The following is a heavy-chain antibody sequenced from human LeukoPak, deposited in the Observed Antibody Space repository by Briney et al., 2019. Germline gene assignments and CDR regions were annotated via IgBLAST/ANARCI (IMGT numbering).Heavy chain of an antibody. CDR1: GGTFSSYA. V-gene: IGHV1-69*04. Sequence: GASVKVSCKASGGTFSSYAISWVRQAPGQGLEWMGRIIPILGIANYAQKFQGRVTITADKSTSTAYMELSSLRSEDTAVYYCARGGDYGDYVSDYWGQGTLVTVSS. CDR3: ARGGDYGDYVSDY. D-gene: IGHD4-17*01. J-gene: IGHJ4*02. CDR2: IIPILGIA.